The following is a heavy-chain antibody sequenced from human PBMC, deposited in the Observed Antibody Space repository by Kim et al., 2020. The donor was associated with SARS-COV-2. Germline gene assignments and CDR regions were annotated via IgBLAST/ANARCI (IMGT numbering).Heavy chain of an antibody. CDR3: ARRTSFSGYYFNWFDP. J-gene: IGHJ5*02. CDR2: INHSGST. CDR1: GGSFSGYY. D-gene: IGHD3-22*01. V-gene: IGHV4-34*01. Sequence: SETLSLTCAVYGGSFSGYYWSWIRQPPGKGLEWIGEINHSGSTNYNPSLKSRVTISVDTSKNQFSLKLSSVTAADTAVYYCARRTSFSGYYFNWFDPWGQGTLVTVSS.